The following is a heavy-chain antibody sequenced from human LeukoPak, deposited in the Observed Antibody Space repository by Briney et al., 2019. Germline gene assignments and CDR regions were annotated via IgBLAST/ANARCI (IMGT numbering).Heavy chain of an antibody. Sequence: PSETLSLTCTVSGGSISSTTYYWGWIRQPPGKGLEWIGYIYYSGSTNYNPSLKSRVTIPVDTSKNQFSLKLSSVTAADTAVYYCARGYASSSGWDYYGMDVWGQGTTVTVSS. CDR3: ARGYASSSGWDYYGMDV. V-gene: IGHV4-61*05. CDR2: IYYSGST. CDR1: GGSISSTTYY. J-gene: IGHJ6*02. D-gene: IGHD6-19*01.